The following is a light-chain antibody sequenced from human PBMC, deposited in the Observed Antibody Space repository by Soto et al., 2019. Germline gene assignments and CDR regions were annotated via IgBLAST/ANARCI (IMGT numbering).Light chain of an antibody. CDR1: QSVSSYY. CDR2: AAS. Sequence: EIVLTQSPGTLSLSPGERATLSCRASQSVSSYYLAWYQQKPGQAPRLLIYAASSRATGIPDRFSGSGSGTDFTLTISRLEPEDFAVYSCQQYGSLPWTFGQGTKVEIK. J-gene: IGKJ1*01. CDR3: QQYGSLPWT. V-gene: IGKV3-20*01.